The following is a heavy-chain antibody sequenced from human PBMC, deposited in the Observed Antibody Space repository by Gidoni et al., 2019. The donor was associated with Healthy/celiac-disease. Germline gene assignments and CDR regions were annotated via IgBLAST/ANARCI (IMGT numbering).Heavy chain of an antibody. V-gene: IGHV1-24*01. Sequence: QVQLVQSVSAVTKPGASVKVSCKVSDSPLTELSLHWVRQATGNGLEGMGGFDPEDGETIYAQNLQGRVTMTEDTSTDTAYMELSSLRSEDTAVYYCATSPRIAWDSKTDYWGRGTLVTVSS. CDR3: ATSPRIAWDSKTDY. CDR2: FDPEDGET. D-gene: IGHD6-13*01. J-gene: IGHJ4*02. CDR1: DSPLTELS.